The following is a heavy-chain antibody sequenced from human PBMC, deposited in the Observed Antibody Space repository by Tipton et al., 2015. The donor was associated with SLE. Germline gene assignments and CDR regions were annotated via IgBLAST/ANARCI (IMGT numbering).Heavy chain of an antibody. CDR3: ARGVTQLVRTEYFQH. D-gene: IGHD6-6*01. J-gene: IGHJ1*01. CDR1: GGTFSSYA. V-gene: IGHV1-69*01. Sequence: VQLVQSGAEGKKPGSSVKVSCKASGGTFSSYAISWVRQAPGQGLEWMGGIIPIFGTANYAQKFQGRVTITTDESTSTAYMELSSLRSEDTAVYYCARGVTQLVRTEYFQHWGQGTLVTVSS. CDR2: IIPIFGTA.